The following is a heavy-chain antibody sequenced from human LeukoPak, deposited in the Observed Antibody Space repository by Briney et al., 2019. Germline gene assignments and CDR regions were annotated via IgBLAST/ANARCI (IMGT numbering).Heavy chain of an antibody. D-gene: IGHD2/OR15-2a*01. CDR2: ISSSSDYI. Sequence: SGGSLRLSCAASGFTFSSYNMNWVRQAPGKGLEWVSSISSSSDYIYYADSVKGRFTISRDNAKNSLYLQMKSLRAEDTAVYYCARGKTSQNIVTRKTYNWFDPWGQGTLVTVSS. CDR3: ARGKTSQNIVTRKTYNWFDP. J-gene: IGHJ5*02. CDR1: GFTFSSYN. V-gene: IGHV3-21*01.